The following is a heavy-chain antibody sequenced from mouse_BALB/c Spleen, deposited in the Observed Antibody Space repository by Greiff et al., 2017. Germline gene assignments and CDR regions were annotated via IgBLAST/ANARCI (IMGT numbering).Heavy chain of an antibody. CDR1: GYSFTGYY. CDR2: VNPNNGGT. D-gene: IGHD2-3*01. Sequence: VQLKQSGPDLVKPGASVKISCKASGYSFTGYYMHWVKQSHGKSLEWIGRVNPNNGGTSYNQKFKGKAILTVDKSSSTAHMELLSLTSEDSAVYYCGRDDGYYFAMDYWGQGTSVTVSS. J-gene: IGHJ4*01. CDR3: GRDDGYYFAMDY. V-gene: IGHV1-37*01.